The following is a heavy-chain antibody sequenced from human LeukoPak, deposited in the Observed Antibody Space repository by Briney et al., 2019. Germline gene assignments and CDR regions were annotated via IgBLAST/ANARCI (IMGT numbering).Heavy chain of an antibody. Sequence: GASVKVSCKASGYIFSSYTISWVRQAPGQGLEWMGWIAPNNGNTNYAQKLQGRVTVTTDTSTSTAYMELRSLSSDDTAVYYCARGSSSSWSNFEYWGQGTLVTVSS. V-gene: IGHV1-18*04. J-gene: IGHJ4*02. CDR2: IAPNNGNT. CDR3: ARGSSSSWSNFEY. CDR1: GYIFSSYT. D-gene: IGHD6-13*01.